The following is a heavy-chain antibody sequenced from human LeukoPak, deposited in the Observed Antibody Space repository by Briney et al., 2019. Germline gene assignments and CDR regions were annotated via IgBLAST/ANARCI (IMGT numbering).Heavy chain of an antibody. V-gene: IGHV3-48*01. J-gene: IGHJ4*02. CDR1: GFTFSSYS. Sequence: AGGSLRLSCAASGFTFSSYSMNWVRQAPGKGLEWVSYISSSSSTIYYADSVKGRFTISRDNAKNSLYLQMNSLRAEDTAVYYCARVPEGYCSGGSCYLDLDYWGQGTLVTVSS. CDR3: ARVPEGYCSGGSCYLDLDY. CDR2: ISSSSSTI. D-gene: IGHD2-15*01.